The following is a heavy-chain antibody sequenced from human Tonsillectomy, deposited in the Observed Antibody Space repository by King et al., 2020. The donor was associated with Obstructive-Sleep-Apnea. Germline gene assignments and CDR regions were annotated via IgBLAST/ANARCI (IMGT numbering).Heavy chain of an antibody. V-gene: IGHV3-30*02. D-gene: IGHD3-10*01. CDR1: GFTFSSYG. Sequence: VQLVESGGGVVQPGGSLRLSCAASGFTFSSYGMHWVRQAPGKGLEWVAFIRYDGSNKYYADSVKGRFTISRDNSKNTLYLQMNSLRAEDTAVYYCAQDYYGSGSYAHGMDVWGQGTTVIVSS. CDR2: IRYDGSNK. CDR3: AQDYYGSGSYAHGMDV. J-gene: IGHJ6*02.